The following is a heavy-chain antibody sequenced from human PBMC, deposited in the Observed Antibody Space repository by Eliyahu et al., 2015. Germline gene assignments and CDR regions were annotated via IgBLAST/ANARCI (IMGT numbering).Heavy chain of an antibody. CDR3: ARTPRQSSMKITIFGVVHWYFDL. J-gene: IGHJ2*01. D-gene: IGHD3-3*01. V-gene: IGHV4-39*01. Sequence: QLQLQESGPGLVKPSETLSLTCTVSGGSISSSSYYWGWIRQPPGKGLEWIGSIYYSGSXYYNPSLKSRVXISVDTSKNQFSLKLSSVTAADTAVYYCARTPRQSSMKITIFGVVHWYFDLWGRGTLVTVSS. CDR1: GGSISSSSYY. CDR2: IYYSGSX.